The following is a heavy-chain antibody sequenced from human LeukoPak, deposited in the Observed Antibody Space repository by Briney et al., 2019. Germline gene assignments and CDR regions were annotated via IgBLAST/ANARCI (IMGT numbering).Heavy chain of an antibody. D-gene: IGHD2-2*01. CDR3: ARDWSSSSGLDY. Sequence: GGSLRLSCAASGFTFNSYWMSWVRQAPGKGLEWVGNIKQDGSAQYYGDSVMGRFTISRDNAKNSLYLQMNSLRVEDSAVYYCARDWSSSSGLDYWGQGTLVTVSS. CDR2: IKQDGSAQ. CDR1: GFTFNSYW. V-gene: IGHV3-7*01. J-gene: IGHJ4*02.